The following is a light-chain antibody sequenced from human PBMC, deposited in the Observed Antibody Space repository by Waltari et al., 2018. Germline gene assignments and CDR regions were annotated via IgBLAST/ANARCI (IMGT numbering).Light chain of an antibody. V-gene: IGKV3-15*01. J-gene: IGKJ5*01. CDR2: RAS. Sequence: EVVMTQSPATLSVSPGERATLSCRASQNINKLLAWYQQKPGQAPRLLIYRASTRATGIPVRFSGSGSGTEFTLTISSLQSEDFAIYYCQEYNNWPITFGRGTRLEIK. CDR1: QNINKL. CDR3: QEYNNWPIT.